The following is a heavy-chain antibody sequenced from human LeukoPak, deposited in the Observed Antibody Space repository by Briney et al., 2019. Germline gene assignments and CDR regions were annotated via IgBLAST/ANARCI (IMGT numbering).Heavy chain of an antibody. V-gene: IGHV1-2*02. D-gene: IGHD2-15*01. CDR3: ARGGGYCSGGSCYSPFDY. Sequence: ASMKVSCKASGYTFTGYYMHWVRQAPGQGLEWMGWINPNSGGTNYAQKFQGRVTMTRDTSISTAYMELSRLRSDDTAVYYCARGGGYCSGGSCYSPFDYWGQGTLVTVSS. J-gene: IGHJ4*02. CDR2: INPNSGGT. CDR1: GYTFTGYY.